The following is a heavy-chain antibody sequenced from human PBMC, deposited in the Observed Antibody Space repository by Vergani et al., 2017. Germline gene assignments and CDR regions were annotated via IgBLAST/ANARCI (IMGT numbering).Heavy chain of an antibody. CDR1: GFTSSYYG. Sequence: QVHLVESGGGVVQPGRSLRLSCVVSGFTSSYYGMHWVRQAPGKGLEWVAVISYDGTQKYYADSVKGRFTNSRDNSKSTLYLQMNSPRTEHTAVYYCATKSCGTPGCQIGYFSEWGQGTLVTVSS. V-gene: IGHV3-30*03. CDR3: ATKSCGTPGCQIGYFSE. D-gene: IGHD1-1*01. CDR2: ISYDGTQK. J-gene: IGHJ1*01.